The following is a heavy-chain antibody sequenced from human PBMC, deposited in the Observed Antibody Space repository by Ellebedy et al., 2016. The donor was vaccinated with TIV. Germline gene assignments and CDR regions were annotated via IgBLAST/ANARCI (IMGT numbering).Heavy chain of an antibody. J-gene: IGHJ4*02. CDR3: AGFLMVYSRGWTWDLDY. CDR2: INYIGST. D-gene: IGHD6-19*01. CDR1: GGSISSSGYY. Sequence: SETLSLTXTVSGGSISSSGYYWGWIRQPPGKGLEWIGSINYIGSTFYNPSLKSRVTIFVDTSKNQLSLKVSSVTAADTAVYYCAGFLMVYSRGWTWDLDYWGQGTLVTVSS. V-gene: IGHV4-39*01.